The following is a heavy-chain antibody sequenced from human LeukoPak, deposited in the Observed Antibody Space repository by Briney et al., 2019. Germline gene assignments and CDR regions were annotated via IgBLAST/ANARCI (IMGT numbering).Heavy chain of an antibody. J-gene: IGHJ4*02. V-gene: IGHV1-8*01. D-gene: IGHD6-13*01. CDR3: ARGAAAAVD. Sequence: ASVKVSCKASGYTFTSYDINGVRQASAQGLEWMGWMNPNSGNTGYAQKFQGRVTMTRNTSISTAYMELSSLRSEDTAVYYCARGAAAAVDWGQGTLVTVSS. CDR2: MNPNSGNT. CDR1: GYTFTSYD.